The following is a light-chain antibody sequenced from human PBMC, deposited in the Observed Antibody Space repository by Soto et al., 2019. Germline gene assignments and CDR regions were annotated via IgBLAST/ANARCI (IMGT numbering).Light chain of an antibody. V-gene: IGKV1-39*01. CDR2: AAS. CDR3: QQLYSYPYT. J-gene: IGKJ2*01. CDR1: QTISNY. Sequence: DVQMTQSPSSLSASVGDRATITCRASQTISNYLNWYRQKPGKAPELLIYAASSLEGGVPSRFSGSGSGTDFTLTISSLQPEDFATYYCQQLYSYPYTFGQGTKLEVK.